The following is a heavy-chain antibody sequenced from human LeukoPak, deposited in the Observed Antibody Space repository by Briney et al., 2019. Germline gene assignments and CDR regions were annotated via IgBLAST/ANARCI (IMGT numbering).Heavy chain of an antibody. CDR3: ARDPVGRWYFDY. CDR2: IIPIFGTA. CDR1: GGTFSSYA. V-gene: IGHV1-69*01. D-gene: IGHD2-15*01. Sequence: SVKVSCKASGGTFSSYAISWVRQAPGQGLEWMGGIIPIFGTANYAHKFQGRVTTTADESTSTAYMELSSLRSEDTAVYYCARDPVGRWYFDYWGQGTLVTVSS. J-gene: IGHJ4*02.